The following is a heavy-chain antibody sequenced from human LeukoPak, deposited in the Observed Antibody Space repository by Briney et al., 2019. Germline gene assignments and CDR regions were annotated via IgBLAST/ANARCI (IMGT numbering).Heavy chain of an antibody. J-gene: IGHJ6*02. Sequence: PGGSLRPSCAASGFTVSSNYMSWVRQAPGKGLEWVSVTFSGGSTYYADSVKGRFTISRDNSKNTLYLQMNSLRAEDTAVYYCARENDMGYCSGGRCYKGYNAMDVWGQGTTVTVSS. CDR1: GFTVSSNY. D-gene: IGHD2-15*01. V-gene: IGHV3-53*01. CDR3: ARENDMGYCSGGRCYKGYNAMDV. CDR2: TFSGGST.